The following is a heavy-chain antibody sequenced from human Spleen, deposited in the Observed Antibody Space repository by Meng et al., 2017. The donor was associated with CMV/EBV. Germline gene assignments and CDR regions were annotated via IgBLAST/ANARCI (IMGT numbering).Heavy chain of an antibody. D-gene: IGHD1-1*01. CDR1: GFTFDDYA. CDR2: ISGSGGST. CDR3: ANLGAGTDY. Sequence: GESLKISCAASGFTFDDYAMHWVRQPPGKGLEWVSAISGSGGSTYYADSVKGRFTISRDNSKNTLYLQMNSLRAEDTAVYYCANLGAGTDYWGQGTLVTVSS. V-gene: IGHV3-23*01. J-gene: IGHJ4*02.